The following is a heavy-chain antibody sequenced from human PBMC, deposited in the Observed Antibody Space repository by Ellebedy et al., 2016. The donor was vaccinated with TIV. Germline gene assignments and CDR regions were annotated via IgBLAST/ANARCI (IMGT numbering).Heavy chain of an antibody. CDR1: GGSISSDY. D-gene: IGHD6-6*01. V-gene: IGHV4-59*01. J-gene: IGHJ5*02. Sequence: GSLRLSCTVSGGSISSDYWSWIRQPPGKGLEWIGYTSYTGSTNYSPSLESRVTFALDTSKNHFSLKLRSVTAADTAVYYCARDSRSEGWGTRPRFDPWGQGTLVTVSS. CDR3: ARDSRSEGWGTRPRFDP. CDR2: TSYTGST.